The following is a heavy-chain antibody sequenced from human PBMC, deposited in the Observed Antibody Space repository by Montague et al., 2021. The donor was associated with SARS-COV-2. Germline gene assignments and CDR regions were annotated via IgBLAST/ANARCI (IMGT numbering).Heavy chain of an antibody. J-gene: IGHJ4*02. CDR3: ARERVGPTRVLNYFDL. CDR1: GGSISSSNW. V-gene: IGHV4-4*02. CDR2: IYQSGST. D-gene: IGHD3-10*01. Sequence: SETLSLTCTVSGGSISSSNWWGWVRQSQGKGLEWIGEIYQSGSTNYNPSLRSRVTISVDKSKNQFSLKLSSVAAADTAVYYCARERVGPTRVLNYFDLWGQGTLVIVSS.